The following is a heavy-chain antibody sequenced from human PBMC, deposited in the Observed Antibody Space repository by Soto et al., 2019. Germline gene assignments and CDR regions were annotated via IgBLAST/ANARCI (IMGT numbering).Heavy chain of an antibody. V-gene: IGHV3-33*08. Sequence: GGSLRLSCAASGFTFSSYAMSWVRQAPGKGLEWVAVIWYDGSNKYYADSVKGRFTISRDNSKNTLYLQMNSLRAEDTAVYYCARDGYCSGGSCAGSDYYGMDVWGQGTTVTVSS. CDR3: ARDGYCSGGSCAGSDYYGMDV. J-gene: IGHJ6*02. D-gene: IGHD2-15*01. CDR2: IWYDGSNK. CDR1: GFTFSSYA.